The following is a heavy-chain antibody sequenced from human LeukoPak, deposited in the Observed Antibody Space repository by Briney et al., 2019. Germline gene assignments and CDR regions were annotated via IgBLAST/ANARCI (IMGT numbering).Heavy chain of an antibody. D-gene: IGHD5-18*01. CDR1: GGSISSYY. CDR2: IYYSGST. J-gene: IGHJ4*02. V-gene: IGHV4-59*08. Sequence: PSETPSLTCTVSGGSISSYYWSWIRQPPGKGLEWIGYIYYSGSTNYNPSLKSRVTISVDTSKNQFSLKLSSVTAADTAAYYCARGPTWIQLWPMSYFDYWGQGTLVTVSS. CDR3: ARGPTWIQLWPMSYFDY.